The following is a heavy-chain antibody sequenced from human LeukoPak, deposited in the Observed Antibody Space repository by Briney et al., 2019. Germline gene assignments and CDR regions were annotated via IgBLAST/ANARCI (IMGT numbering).Heavy chain of an antibody. CDR1: GYTFTGYY. Sequence: ASVKVSCKASGYTFTGYYMHWVRQATGQGLEWMGWINPNSGGTNYAQKFQGRVTMTRDTSISTAYMELSRLRSDDTAVYYCARDGLLLWFGDHPPHWGQGTLVTVSS. V-gene: IGHV1-2*02. CDR2: INPNSGGT. J-gene: IGHJ4*02. D-gene: IGHD3-10*01. CDR3: ARDGLLLWFGDHPPH.